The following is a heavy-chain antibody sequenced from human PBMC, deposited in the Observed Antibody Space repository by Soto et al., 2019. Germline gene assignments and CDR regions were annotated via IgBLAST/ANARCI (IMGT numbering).Heavy chain of an antibody. V-gene: IGHV2-70*01. CDR2: IDWDDDK. D-gene: IGHD6-19*01. CDR1: GFSLSTSGMC. Sequence: SGPTLVNPTQTLTLTCTFSGFSLSTSGMCVSWIRQPPGKALEWLALIDWDDDKYYSTSLKTRLTISKDTSKNQVVLTMTNMDPVDTATYYCARGSGWYRLDAFDIWGQGTMVTVSS. CDR3: ARGSGWYRLDAFDI. J-gene: IGHJ3*02.